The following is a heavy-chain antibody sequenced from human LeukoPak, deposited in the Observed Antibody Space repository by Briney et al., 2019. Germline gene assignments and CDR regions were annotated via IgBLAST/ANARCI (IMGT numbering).Heavy chain of an antibody. D-gene: IGHD3-9*01. CDR3: AKGGSPLTSYFDS. V-gene: IGHV3-43*01. CDR1: GFTFDDYT. J-gene: IGHJ5*01. CDR2: ISGDGSTT. Sequence: TGGSLRLSCAASGFTFDDYTMHWVRQVPGRGLEWLSLISGDGSTTYYADSVKGQFTVSRDNSKNSLYLQMHTLSTEDTALYYCAKGGSPLTSYFDSWGQGTLVTVSS.